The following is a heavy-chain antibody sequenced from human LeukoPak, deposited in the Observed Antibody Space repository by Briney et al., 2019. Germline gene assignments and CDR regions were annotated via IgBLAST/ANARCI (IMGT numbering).Heavy chain of an antibody. J-gene: IGHJ2*01. CDR1: GGSINTYN. CDR3: EGLGGIEVAGYWYFDL. CDR2: IYSSGST. Sequence: PSETLSLTCTVSGGSINTYNRSWLRQPPGKGLEWIGHIYSSGSTNYSPSLKSRVTLSADTSKNQFSLRLRSVTAADTAVYYCEGLGGIEVAGYWYFDLWGRGTLVTVSS. D-gene: IGHD6-19*01. V-gene: IGHV4-59*01.